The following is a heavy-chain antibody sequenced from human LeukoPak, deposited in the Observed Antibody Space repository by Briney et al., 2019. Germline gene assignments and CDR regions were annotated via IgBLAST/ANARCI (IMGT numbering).Heavy chain of an antibody. CDR3: TTLGYSSPPDWFDP. CDR2: IKSKTDGGTT. D-gene: IGHD6-13*01. Sequence: GGSLRLSCAASGFTFSNAWMSWVRQAPGKGLEWVGRIKSKTDGGTTDYAAPVKGRFTISRDDSKNTLYLQMNSLKTEDTAVYYCTTLGYSSPPDWFDPWGQGTLVTVS. V-gene: IGHV3-15*01. CDR1: GFTFSNAW. J-gene: IGHJ5*02.